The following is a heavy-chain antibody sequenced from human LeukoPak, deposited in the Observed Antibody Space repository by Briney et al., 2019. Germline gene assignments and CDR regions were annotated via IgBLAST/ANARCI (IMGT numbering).Heavy chain of an antibody. J-gene: IGHJ4*02. Sequence: GGSLRLSCAASGFTFSSYEMNWVRQAPGKGLEWVSYISSSGSTIYYADSVKGRFTISRDNAKNSLYLQMNSLRAEDTAVYYCARDQYGDPYYYDSSGYYYAGGFDYWGQGTLVTVSS. V-gene: IGHV3-48*03. CDR3: ARDQYGDPYYYDSSGYYYAGGFDY. CDR2: ISSSGSTI. CDR1: GFTFSSYE. D-gene: IGHD3-22*01.